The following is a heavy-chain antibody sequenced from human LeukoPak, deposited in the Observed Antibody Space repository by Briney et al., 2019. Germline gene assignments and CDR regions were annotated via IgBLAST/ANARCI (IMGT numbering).Heavy chain of an antibody. J-gene: IGHJ5*02. V-gene: IGHV1-2*02. D-gene: IGHD2-2*01. CDR2: INPDNGGT. CDR3: TREARVGNWFDP. Sequence: VASVKVSCRASGYTFTDYYIHWVRQAPGQGLEWMGWINPDNGGTNYAQKFQGRVTMTRDTSIRTVYMDLSRLRSDDTAVFYCTREARVGNWFDPWGQGTQVTASS. CDR1: GYTFTDYY.